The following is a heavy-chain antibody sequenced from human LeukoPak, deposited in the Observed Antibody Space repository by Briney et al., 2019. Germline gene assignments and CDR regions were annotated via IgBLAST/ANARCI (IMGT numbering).Heavy chain of an antibody. CDR1: GFSLSTSGVG. CDR3: AHYPNPSRTSQFDF. V-gene: IGHV2-5*02. D-gene: IGHD2-2*01. CDR2: IFWDDDK. J-gene: IGHJ4*02. Sequence: KESGPTLVKPTRTLTLTCTFSGFSLSTSGVGVGWIRQPPGKALEWLALIFWDDDKRYSPSLKSRLTITKGTSKNQVVLTMTNMDPVDTATYYCAHYPNPSRTSQFDFWGQGTLVTVSS.